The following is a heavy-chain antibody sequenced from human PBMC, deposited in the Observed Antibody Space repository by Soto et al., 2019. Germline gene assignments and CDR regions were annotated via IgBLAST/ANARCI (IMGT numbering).Heavy chain of an antibody. Sequence: QVQLVESGGGVVQPGRSLRLSCAASGFTFSSYGMHWVRQAPGKGLEWVAVISYDGSNKYYTDSVKGRFTISRDNSKNTLYLQMNSLRAEDTAVYYCAKDLDGDYADWYYYYGMDVWGQGTTVTVSS. CDR2: ISYDGSNK. CDR1: GFTFSSYG. CDR3: AKDLDGDYADWYYYYGMDV. V-gene: IGHV3-30*18. J-gene: IGHJ6*02. D-gene: IGHD4-17*01.